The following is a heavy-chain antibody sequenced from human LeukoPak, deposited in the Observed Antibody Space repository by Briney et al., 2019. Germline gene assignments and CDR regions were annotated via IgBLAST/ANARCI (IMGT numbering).Heavy chain of an antibody. V-gene: IGHV4-4*07. CDR1: GASVSLYY. D-gene: IGHD6-19*01. CDR2: VHATGTT. CDR3: ARRARVAVAGTHVFDY. Sequence: SETLSLTCSVSGASVSLYYWSWVRQSAGKQPEWIGRVHATGTTNYNPSLRSRVSLSVDTFKKQFSLKLSSVTAADTAVYYCARRARVAVAGTHVFDYWGQGTLVTVSS. J-gene: IGHJ4*02.